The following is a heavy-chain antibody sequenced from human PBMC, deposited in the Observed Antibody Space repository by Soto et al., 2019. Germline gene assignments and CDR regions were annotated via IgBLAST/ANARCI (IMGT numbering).Heavy chain of an antibody. Sequence: SVKVSCKASCYTFTNYNINWVRQAPGQGLEWMAWISAYNGNTKYAQKLQGRVTMTTDTSTSTAYMELRSLRSDDTAVYYCARQGAAAVDYWGQGTLVTVSS. CDR3: ARQGAAAVDY. CDR1: CYTFTNYN. V-gene: IGHV1-18*01. J-gene: IGHJ4*02. CDR2: ISAYNGNT. D-gene: IGHD6-13*01.